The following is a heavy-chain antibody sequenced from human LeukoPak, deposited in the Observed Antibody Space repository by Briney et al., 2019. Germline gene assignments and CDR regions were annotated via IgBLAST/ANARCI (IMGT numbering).Heavy chain of an antibody. J-gene: IGHJ4*02. V-gene: IGHV4-31*03. CDR3: AGGNTAPLFDS. D-gene: IGHD2-2*02. Sequence: RSETLSLTCTVSGGSISSGGYYWSWIRQHPGKGLEWIGSVYYSGSTNYSPSLQGRVIISLDTSRNQFSLKLSSVTAADTAVYYWAGGNTAPLFDSGGRGPLVTVSS. CDR1: GGSISSGGYY. CDR2: VYYSGST.